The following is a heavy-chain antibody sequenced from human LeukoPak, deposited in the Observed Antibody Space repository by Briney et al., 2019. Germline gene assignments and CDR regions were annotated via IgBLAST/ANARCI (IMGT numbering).Heavy chain of an antibody. D-gene: IGHD6-19*01. CDR3: ARRGYSSGWHYFDY. CDR1: GGSISSGSYY. CDR2: IYTSGST. Sequence: SETLSLTCTVSGGSISSGSYYWSWIRQPAGKGLEWIGRIYTSGSTNYNPSLKSRVTISVDTSKSQFSLKLSSVTAADTAVYYCARRGYSSGWHYFDYWGQGTLVTVSS. V-gene: IGHV4-61*02. J-gene: IGHJ4*02.